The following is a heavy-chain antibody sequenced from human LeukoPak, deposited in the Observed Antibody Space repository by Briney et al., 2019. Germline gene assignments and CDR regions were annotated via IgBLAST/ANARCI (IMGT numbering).Heavy chain of an antibody. V-gene: IGHV1-3*01. J-gene: IGHJ3*02. D-gene: IGHD2-21*02. Sequence: ASVKVSCKASGYTLTNYAIHWVRQAPGQRPEWMGWINAGNGNAKYSQKFQDRVSISRDTSATTAYMELSSLRSEDTAVYYCVVTAASSLGAFDIWGQGTMVTVSS. CDR1: GYTLTNYA. CDR3: VVTAASSLGAFDI. CDR2: INAGNGNA.